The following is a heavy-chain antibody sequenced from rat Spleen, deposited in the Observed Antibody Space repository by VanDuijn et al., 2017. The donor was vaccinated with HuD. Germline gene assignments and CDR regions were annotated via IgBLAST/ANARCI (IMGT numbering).Heavy chain of an antibody. V-gene: IGHV3-3*01. CDR3: ARIRDVMDV. Sequence: EVQLLESGPGLVKPSQSLSLTCSVTGYSITSGYGWNWIRKFPGNKLEWMGYINITSGTGYNPPLKSRISITRDTSKNQFFLQVNSVIIEDTATYYCARIRDVMDVWGQGASVTVSS. CDR1: GYSITSGYG. J-gene: IGHJ4*01. CDR2: INITSGT. D-gene: IGHD1-6*01.